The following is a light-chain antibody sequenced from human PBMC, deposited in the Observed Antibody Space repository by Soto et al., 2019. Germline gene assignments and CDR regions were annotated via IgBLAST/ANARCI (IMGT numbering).Light chain of an antibody. CDR3: SSYTSSSTQV. V-gene: IGLV2-11*01. Sequence: QSALTQSRSVSGSPGQSVTISCTGTSSDIGVYDSVSWYQQYPGKAPKLIIYDVGKRPSGVPDRFSGTKSDNTASLTISGLQAEDEADYYCSSYTSSSTQVLGGGTKLTVL. CDR2: DVG. J-gene: IGLJ3*02. CDR1: SSDIGVYDS.